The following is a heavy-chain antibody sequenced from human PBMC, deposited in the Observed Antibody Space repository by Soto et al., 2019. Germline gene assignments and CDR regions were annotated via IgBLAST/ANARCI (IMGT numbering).Heavy chain of an antibody. CDR2: ISGGGSST. Sequence: PGGSLRLSCAASGFVFSSYAMTWVRQAPGKGLEWVSVISGGGSSTNYADSVKGRFTISRDNSKNTLYLQVDSLRAEDTAVYYCAKAYYSNPRQYPISSLDYWGQGTLVTVSS. CDR3: AKAYYSNPRQYPISSLDY. D-gene: IGHD4-4*01. J-gene: IGHJ4*02. V-gene: IGHV3-23*01. CDR1: GFVFSSYA.